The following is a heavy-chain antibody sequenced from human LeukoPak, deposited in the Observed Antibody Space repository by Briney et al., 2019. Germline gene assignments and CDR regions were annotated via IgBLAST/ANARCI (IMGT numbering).Heavy chain of an antibody. CDR1: GGSIISGGDY. CDR3: AREGARIAAAGPFDY. CDR2: IYHSGST. J-gene: IGHJ4*02. V-gene: IGHV4-31*03. Sequence: SETLSLTCTVAGGSIISGGDYWGWIRQPPGKGLEGVGYIYHSGSTYYNPYLKSRVTISLDASKNQLSLKLTSVTAADTAVYYCAREGARIAAAGPFDYWGQGTLVSVSS. D-gene: IGHD6-13*01.